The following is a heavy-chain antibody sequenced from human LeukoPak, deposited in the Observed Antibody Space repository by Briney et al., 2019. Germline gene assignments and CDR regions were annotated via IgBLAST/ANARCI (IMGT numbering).Heavy chain of an antibody. CDR3: AKDLSGYDILTGYYSFDY. CDR1: GFTFSSYA. Sequence: GGSLRLSCAASGFTFSSYAMSWVRQAPGKGLEWVSAISGSGGSTYYADSVKGRFTISRDNSKNTLYLQMNSLRAEDTAVYYCAKDLSGYDILTGYYSFDYWGQGTLVTVSS. J-gene: IGHJ4*02. CDR2: ISGSGGST. D-gene: IGHD3-9*01. V-gene: IGHV3-23*01.